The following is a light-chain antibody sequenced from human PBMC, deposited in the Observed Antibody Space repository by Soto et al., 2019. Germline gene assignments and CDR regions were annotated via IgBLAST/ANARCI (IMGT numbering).Light chain of an antibody. CDR1: QSVSSS. V-gene: IGKV3-15*01. J-gene: IGKJ4*01. CDR2: GAS. Sequence: EIVMTQSPATLSVSPGERATLSCRASQSVSSSLAWYQQKPGQSPRLLIYGASTRAPGIPARFSGSGSGTEFTLTISSLQSEDFVVYYCQQYNNWPPLTFGGGTKVDIK. CDR3: QQYNNWPPLT.